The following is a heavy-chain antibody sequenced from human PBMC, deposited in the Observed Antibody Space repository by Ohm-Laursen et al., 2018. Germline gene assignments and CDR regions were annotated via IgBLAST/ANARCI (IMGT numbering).Heavy chain of an antibody. D-gene: IGHD4-11*01. V-gene: IGHV3-21*04. CDR1: GFTFSSYS. J-gene: IGHJ3*01. CDR2: ISSSSSYI. CDR3: ASRRIVTMDRGAFNV. Sequence: SLRLSCAASGFTFSSYSMNWVRQAPGKGLEWVSSISSSSSYIYYADSVKGRFTISRDNAKNSLYLQMNSLRAEDTAVYHCASRRIVTMDRGAFNVWGQGTMVTVSS.